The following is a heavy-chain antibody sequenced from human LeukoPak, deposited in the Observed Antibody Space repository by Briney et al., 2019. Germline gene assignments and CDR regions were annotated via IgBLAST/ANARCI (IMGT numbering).Heavy chain of an antibody. CDR2: MNEDGGEI. Sequence: GGSLRLSCAASGFTFSSSWMTWVRQAPGKGLEWVASMNEDGGEIHYVDSVKGRFTISRDNAKNSLYLQMNSLRAEDTAVYYCAELGITMIGGVWGKGTTVTISS. J-gene: IGHJ6*04. V-gene: IGHV3-7*01. D-gene: IGHD3-10*02. CDR3: AELGITMIGGV. CDR1: GFTFSSSW.